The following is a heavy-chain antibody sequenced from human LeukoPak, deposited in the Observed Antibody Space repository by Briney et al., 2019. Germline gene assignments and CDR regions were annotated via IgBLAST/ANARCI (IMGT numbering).Heavy chain of an antibody. D-gene: IGHD4-17*01. CDR1: GFTFSSSV. CDR3: VKVGARGYGDYVDY. J-gene: IGHJ4*02. CDR2: VSSYGATT. Sequence: GGSLRLSCSVSGFTFSSSVMHWVRQAPGKGLEFVSAVSSYGATTYYADSVKGRFTISRDNSKTTLYLQMSSLGAEDTAVYYCVKVGARGYGDYVDYWGQGTLVTVSS. V-gene: IGHV3-64D*06.